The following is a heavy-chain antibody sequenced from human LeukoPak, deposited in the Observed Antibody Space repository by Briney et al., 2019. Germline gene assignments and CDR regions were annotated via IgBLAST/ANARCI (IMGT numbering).Heavy chain of an antibody. CDR3: ARDVPEWFRELEWFDP. CDR1: GGSISSYY. V-gene: IGHV4-4*07. Sequence: SETLSLTCTVSGGSISSYYWSWIRQPAGKGLEWIGRIYTSGSTNYNPPLKSRVTMSVDTSKNQFSLKLSSVTAADTAVYYCARDVPEWFRELEWFDPWGQGTLVTVSS. CDR2: IYTSGST. D-gene: IGHD3-10*01. J-gene: IGHJ5*02.